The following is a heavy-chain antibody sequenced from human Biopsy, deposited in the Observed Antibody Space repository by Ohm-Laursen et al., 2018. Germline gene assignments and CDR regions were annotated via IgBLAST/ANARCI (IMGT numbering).Heavy chain of an antibody. CDR1: GGSIRSDY. CDR3: ARTPRDSFWSGSYKRGLWFDP. CDR2: ISGRGAT. J-gene: IGHJ5*02. V-gene: IGHV4-59*01. Sequence: SETLSLTCTVSGGSIRSDYWSWIRQSPRKGLEWIGHISGRGATNYNPSLRGRVTISVDTSKNQFSLKLSSVTAADAAVYYCARTPRDSFWSGSYKRGLWFDPWGQGTLVIVSS. D-gene: IGHD3-3*01.